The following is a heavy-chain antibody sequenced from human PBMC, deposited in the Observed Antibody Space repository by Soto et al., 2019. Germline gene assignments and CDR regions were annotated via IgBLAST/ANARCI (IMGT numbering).Heavy chain of an antibody. CDR2: MKPNSANT. CDR1: GYTFTSYD. Sequence: QVQLVQSGAEVKKPGASVKVSCKASGYTFTSYDITWVRQATGQGRERMGWMKPNSANTGYAQKFQGRVTMTRNTSRSTAYVVLGSLRSADTAVYDCAREGVRGMDVGGQATTVTVSS. J-gene: IGHJ6*02. D-gene: IGHD3-16*01. V-gene: IGHV1-8*01. CDR3: AREGVRGMDV.